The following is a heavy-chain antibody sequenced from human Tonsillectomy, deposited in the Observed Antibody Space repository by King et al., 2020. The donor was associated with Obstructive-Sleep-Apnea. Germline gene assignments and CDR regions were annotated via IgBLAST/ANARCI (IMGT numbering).Heavy chain of an antibody. CDR1: GGTFSSYA. D-gene: IGHD2-15*01. Sequence: QLVQSGAEXKKPGSSVKVSYKASGGTFSSYAISWVXQAPGQGLEWXXGXXPIFGTTNYAQKFQGGVTITADESTSPAYMELSSLRSEDTAVYYCATRASSSARAFDIWGQGTMVTVSS. J-gene: IGHJ3*02. CDR2: XXPIFGTT. CDR3: ATRASSSARAFDI. V-gene: IGHV1-69*01.